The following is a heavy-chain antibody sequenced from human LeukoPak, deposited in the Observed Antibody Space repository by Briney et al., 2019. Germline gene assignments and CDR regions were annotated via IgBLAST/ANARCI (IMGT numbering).Heavy chain of an antibody. CDR2: IYYSGST. CDR3: ACTTGIAAAGTFYYYGMDV. V-gene: IGHV4-59*01. Sequence: SETLSLTCTVSGGSISSYYWSWIRQPPGKGLEWIGYIYYSGSTNYNPSLKSRVTISVDTSKNQFSLKLSSVTAAGTAVYYCACTTGIAAAGTFYYYGMDVWGQGTTVTVSS. J-gene: IGHJ6*02. D-gene: IGHD6-13*01. CDR1: GGSISSYY.